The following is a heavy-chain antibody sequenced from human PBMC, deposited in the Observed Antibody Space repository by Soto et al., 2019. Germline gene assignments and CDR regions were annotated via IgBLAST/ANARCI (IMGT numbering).Heavy chain of an antibody. V-gene: IGHV3-21*06. J-gene: IGHJ5*01. CDR2: ISSSTSYV. D-gene: IGHD2-2*01. Sequence: PGGSLRLSCAASGFTFYNYAMNWVRQAPGKGLEWVSTISSSTSYVYYADSVKGRFSTSRDNAKNILYLEMYALRTEDTAVYYCARDPSEGRVGNWFESWGQGTLVTVSS. CDR3: ARDPSEGRVGNWFES. CDR1: GFTFYNYA.